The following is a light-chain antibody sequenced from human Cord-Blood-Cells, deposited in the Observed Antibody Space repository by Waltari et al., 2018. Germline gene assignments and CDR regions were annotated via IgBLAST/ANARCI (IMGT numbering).Light chain of an antibody. Sequence: SYELTQPPSVSVSPGQTARINCSGDKLGDKYACWYQQKPGQSPVLVIYQDSKRPSGIPERFSGSNSGNTATLTISGTQAMDEADYYCQAWDSSTAVFGTGTKVTVL. CDR3: QAWDSSTAV. J-gene: IGLJ1*01. CDR1: KLGDKY. CDR2: QDS. V-gene: IGLV3-1*01.